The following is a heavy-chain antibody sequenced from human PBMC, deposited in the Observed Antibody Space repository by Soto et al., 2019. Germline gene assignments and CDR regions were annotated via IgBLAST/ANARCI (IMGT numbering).Heavy chain of an antibody. CDR1: GFTFSSYS. CDR2: IISISGTI. CDR3: ARDRNQYYYDSSGYYQPLFDY. D-gene: IGHD3-22*01. Sequence: EVQLVESGGGLVQPGGSPRLSCAASGFTFSSYSMNWVRQAPGKGLGGVSSIISISGTIYYADSVKGRFTISRDNAKNSLYLQMNSLRDEDTAVYYCARDRNQYYYDSSGYYQPLFDYWGQGTLVTVSS. V-gene: IGHV3-48*02. J-gene: IGHJ4*02.